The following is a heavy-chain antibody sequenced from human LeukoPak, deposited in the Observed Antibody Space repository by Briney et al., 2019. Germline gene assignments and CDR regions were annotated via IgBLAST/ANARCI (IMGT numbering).Heavy chain of an antibody. CDR2: INSDGSEG. D-gene: IGHD6-6*01. CDR1: GFTFSSYA. V-gene: IGHV3-7*03. Sequence: GGPLRLSCAASGFTFSSYAMSWVRQAPGKGLEWVASINSDGSEGYYADVVKGRFTISRDNAKNSLYLQINSLRAEDTAVYYCARSSYSSSSSVWGQGTMVTVSS. J-gene: IGHJ3*01. CDR3: ARSSYSSSSSV.